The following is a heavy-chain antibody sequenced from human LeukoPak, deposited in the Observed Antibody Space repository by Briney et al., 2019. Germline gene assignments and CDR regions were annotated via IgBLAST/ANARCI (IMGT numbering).Heavy chain of an antibody. CDR1: GFTVSTNY. D-gene: IGHD3-22*01. Sequence: PGGSLRLSCAASGFTVSTNYMSWVRQAPGKGLEWVSVIYSGGGTYYADSVKGRFTISRDNSKNTLFLQMNSLRVEDTAVYYCARPNYYMKDAFDIWGQGTMVTVSS. CDR2: IYSGGGT. J-gene: IGHJ3*02. V-gene: IGHV3-53*01. CDR3: ARPNYYMKDAFDI.